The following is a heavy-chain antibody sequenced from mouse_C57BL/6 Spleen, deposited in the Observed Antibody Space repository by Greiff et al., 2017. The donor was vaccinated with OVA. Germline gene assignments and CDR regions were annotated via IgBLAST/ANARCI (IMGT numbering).Heavy chain of an antibody. CDR1: GYTFTNYW. J-gene: IGHJ2*01. CDR2: IYPGGGYT. D-gene: IGHD2-1*01. CDR3: ARWTYGNSFDY. Sequence: VKLLESGAELVRPGTSVKMSCKASGYTFTNYWIGWAKQRPGHGLEWIGDIYPGGGYTNYNEKFKGKATLTADKSSSTAYMQFSSLTSEDSAIYYCARWTYGNSFDYWGQGTTLTVSS. V-gene: IGHV1-63*01.